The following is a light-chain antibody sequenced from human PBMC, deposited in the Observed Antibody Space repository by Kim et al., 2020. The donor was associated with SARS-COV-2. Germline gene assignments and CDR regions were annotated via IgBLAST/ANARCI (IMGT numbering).Light chain of an antibody. CDR1: QSLVHSNGNTY. V-gene: IGKV2-30*02. CDR2: KIS. Sequence: DVVLTQSPLSLPVTLGQPASISCRSSQSLVHSNGNTYVNWLQQRPGQSPRRLIYKISDRDSGVPDRFSGSGSGTDFTLKISRVEAEDVGVYYCMQDTYWPYTFGKGTKLEI. CDR3: MQDTYWPYT. J-gene: IGKJ2*01.